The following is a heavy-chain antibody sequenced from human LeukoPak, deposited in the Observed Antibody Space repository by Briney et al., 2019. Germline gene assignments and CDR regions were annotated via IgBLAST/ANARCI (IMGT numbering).Heavy chain of an antibody. V-gene: IGHV4-59*01. CDR1: GFSISSYY. CDR3: ARDQGDCSGGSCYVWFDP. D-gene: IGHD2-15*01. J-gene: IGHJ5*02. Sequence: PSETLSLTCTASGFSISSYYWSWIRQPPGKGLEWIGYIYYSGSTNYNPSLKSRLTISSNNSKNQFSLKLSSVTAADTAVYYCARDQGDCSGGSCYVWFDPWGQGTLVTVSS. CDR2: IYYSGST.